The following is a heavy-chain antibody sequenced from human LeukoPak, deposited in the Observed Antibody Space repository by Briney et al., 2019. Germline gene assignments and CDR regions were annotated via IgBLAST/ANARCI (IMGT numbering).Heavy chain of an antibody. CDR2: IYTSGST. V-gene: IGHV4-4*09. Sequence: SETLSFTCTVSGGSISSYYWSWIRQPPGKGLEWIGYIYTSGSTNYNPSLKSRVTISVDTSKNQFSLKLSSVTAADTAVYYCARFTRPSGSFDYWGQGTLVTVSS. D-gene: IGHD3-10*01. J-gene: IGHJ4*02. CDR3: ARFTRPSGSFDY. CDR1: GGSISSYY.